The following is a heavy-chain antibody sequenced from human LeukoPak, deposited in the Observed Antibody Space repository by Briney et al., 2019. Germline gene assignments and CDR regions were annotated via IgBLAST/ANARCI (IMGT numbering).Heavy chain of an antibody. CDR3: ARGRDFWSGHPSYWYYGMDV. CDR1: GGSISSYY. V-gene: IGHV4-4*07. Sequence: SETLSLTCTVSGGSISSYYWSWIRQPAGKGLEWIGRIYTSGSTNYNPSLKSRVTMSVDTSKNQFSLKLSSVTAADTAVYYCARGRDFWSGHPSYWYYGMDVWGQGTRSPSP. D-gene: IGHD3-3*01. CDR2: IYTSGST. J-gene: IGHJ6*02.